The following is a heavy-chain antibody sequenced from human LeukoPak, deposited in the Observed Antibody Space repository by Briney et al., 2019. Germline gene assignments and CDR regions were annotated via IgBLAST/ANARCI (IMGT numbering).Heavy chain of an antibody. CDR3: ARIKPLDPFDF. J-gene: IGHJ3*01. CDR1: GGSISSYY. V-gene: IGHV4-59*01. Sequence: SETLSLTCTVSGGSISSYYWSWIRQPPGKGLEWIGYIYYSGNTYYNPSLKSRVTISVDTSKNQFSLEVNSVTAADTAVYYCARIKPLDPFDFWGQGTLVTVSS. CDR2: IYYSGNT.